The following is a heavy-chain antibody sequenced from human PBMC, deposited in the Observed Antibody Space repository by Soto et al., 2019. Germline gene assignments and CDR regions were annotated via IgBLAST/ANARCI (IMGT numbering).Heavy chain of an antibody. CDR2: IYYSGST. D-gene: IGHD3-3*01. Sequence: PSETLSLTCTVSGGSISSGGYYWSWIRQHPGKGLEWIGYIYYSGSTYYNPSLKSRVTISVDTSKNQFSLKLSSVTAADTAVYYCARVVRIFGVVIGCFDPWGQGTLVTVSS. V-gene: IGHV4-31*03. CDR1: GGSISSGGYY. CDR3: ARVVRIFGVVIGCFDP. J-gene: IGHJ5*02.